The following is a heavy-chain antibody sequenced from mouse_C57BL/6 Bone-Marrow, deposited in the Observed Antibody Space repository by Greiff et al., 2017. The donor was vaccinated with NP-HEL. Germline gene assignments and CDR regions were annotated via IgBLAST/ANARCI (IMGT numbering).Heavy chain of an antibody. Sequence: VQLQQPGAELVKPGASVKLSCKASGYTFTSYWMHWVKQRPGRGLEWIGRFDPNSGGTKYNEKFKSKATLTVDKPSSTAYMQLSSLTSEDSAVYYCARGPQLGPTFGYWGQGHTLTVSS. CDR1: GYTFTSYW. J-gene: IGHJ2*01. D-gene: IGHD4-1*02. CDR2: FDPNSGGT. CDR3: ARGPQLGPTFGY. V-gene: IGHV1-72*01.